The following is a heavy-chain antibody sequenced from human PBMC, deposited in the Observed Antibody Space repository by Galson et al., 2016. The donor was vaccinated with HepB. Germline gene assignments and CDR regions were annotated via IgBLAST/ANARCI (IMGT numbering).Heavy chain of an antibody. Sequence: SLRLSCAASGFTFSSYAMNWVRQAPGKGLEWVAAVSGSAAGTEYGITTDYADPVKGRFTISRDNSKNTLYLQMNSLRAEDTAVYYCARDSGRREDVWGQGTTVTVSS. CDR1: GFTFSSYA. CDR3: ARDSGRREDV. CDR2: VSGSAAGTEYGITT. J-gene: IGHJ6*02. V-gene: IGHV3-23*01.